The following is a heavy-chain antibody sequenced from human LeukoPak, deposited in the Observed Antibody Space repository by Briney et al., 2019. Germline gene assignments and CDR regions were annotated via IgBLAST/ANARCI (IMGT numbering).Heavy chain of an antibody. V-gene: IGHV4-59*10. CDR3: ATKYSSGWYWYFDL. CDR2: ICTSGST. CDR1: GGSFSGYY. D-gene: IGHD6-19*01. Sequence: SETLSLTCAVYGGSFSGYYWSWIRQSAGKGLEWIGRICTSGSTNYNPSLKSRVTMSVDTSKNQFSLKLSSVTAADTAVYYCATKYSSGWYWYFDLWGRGTLVTVSS. J-gene: IGHJ2*01.